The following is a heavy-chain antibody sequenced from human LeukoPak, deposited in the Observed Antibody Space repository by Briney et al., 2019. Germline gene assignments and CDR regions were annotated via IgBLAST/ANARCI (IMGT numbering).Heavy chain of an antibody. CDR2: ISYDGSNK. J-gene: IGHJ2*01. V-gene: IGHV3-30*04. CDR3: ARGGRGPGDYFDL. D-gene: IGHD2-15*01. Sequence: PGGSLRHSCAASGFTFSSYTMHWVRQAPGKGLEWVAVISYDGSNKYYADSVKGRFTISRDNSKNMLYLQMNSLRAEDTAVYYCARGGRGPGDYFDLWGRGTLVTVSS. CDR1: GFTFSSYT.